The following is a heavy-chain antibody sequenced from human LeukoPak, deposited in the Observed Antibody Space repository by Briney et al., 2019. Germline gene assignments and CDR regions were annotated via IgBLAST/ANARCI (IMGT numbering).Heavy chain of an antibody. V-gene: IGHV3-30-3*01. CDR1: GFTFSSYA. D-gene: IGHD3-3*01. J-gene: IGHJ4*02. CDR3: ARGDGSGPTFDY. Sequence: QPGGSLRLSCAASGFTFSSYAMHWVRQAPGKGLEWVAVISYDGSNKYYADSVKGRFTISRDNSKNTLYLQMNSLRAEDTAVYYCARGDGSGPTFDYWGQGTLVTVSS. CDR2: ISYDGSNK.